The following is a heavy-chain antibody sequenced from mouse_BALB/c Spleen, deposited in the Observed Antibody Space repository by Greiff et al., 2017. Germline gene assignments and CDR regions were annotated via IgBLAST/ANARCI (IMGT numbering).Heavy chain of an antibody. CDR2: ISSGGST. J-gene: IGHJ4*01. CDR3: ARGRGCMDY. V-gene: IGHV5-6-5*01. CDR1: GFTFSSYA. Sequence: VMLVESGGGLVKPGGSLKLSCAASGFTFSSYAMSWVRQTPEKRLEWVASISSGGSTYYPDSVKGRFTISRDNARNILYLQMSSLRSEDTAMYYCARGRGCMDYWGQGTSVTVSS.